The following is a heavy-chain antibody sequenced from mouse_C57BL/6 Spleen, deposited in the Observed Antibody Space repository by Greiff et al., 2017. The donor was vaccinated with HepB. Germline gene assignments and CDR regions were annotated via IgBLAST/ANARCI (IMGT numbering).Heavy chain of an antibody. J-gene: IGHJ4*01. Sequence: QVQLQQSGPELVKPGASVKLSCKASGYTFTSYDINWVKQRPGQGLEWIGWIYPRDGSTKYNEKFKGKATLTVDTSSSTAYMELHSLTSEDSAVYCCARGDYYGSSWGAMDYWGQGTSVTVSS. CDR1: GYTFTSYD. D-gene: IGHD1-1*01. CDR3: ARGDYYGSSWGAMDY. CDR2: IYPRDGST. V-gene: IGHV1-85*01.